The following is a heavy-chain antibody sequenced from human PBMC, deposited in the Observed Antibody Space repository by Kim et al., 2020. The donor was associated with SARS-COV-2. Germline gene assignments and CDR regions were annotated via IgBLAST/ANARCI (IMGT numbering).Heavy chain of an antibody. D-gene: IGHD4-17*01. V-gene: IGHV3-9*01. J-gene: IGHJ4*02. CDR1: GFTFDDYA. CDR3: AKAYGDYPIFDY. Sequence: GGSLRLSCAASGFTFDDYAMHWVRQAPGKGLEWVSGISWNSGSIGYADSVKGRFTISRDNAKNSLYLQMNSLRAEDTALYYCAKAYGDYPIFDYWGQGTLVTVSS. CDR2: ISWNSGSI.